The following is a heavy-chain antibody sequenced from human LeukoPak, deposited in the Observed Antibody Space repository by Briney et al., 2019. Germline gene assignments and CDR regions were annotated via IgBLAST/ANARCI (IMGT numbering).Heavy chain of an antibody. D-gene: IGHD6-19*01. J-gene: IGHJ4*02. CDR1: GGSFSGYY. V-gene: IGHV4-34*01. CDR3: ARIGYSSGWHAANFDY. Sequence: SETLSLTCAVYGGSFSGYYWSWIRQPPGKGLEWIGEINHSGSTNYNPSLKSRVTISVDTSKNQFSLKLSSVTAADTAVYYCARIGYSSGWHAANFDYWGQGTLVTVSS. CDR2: INHSGST.